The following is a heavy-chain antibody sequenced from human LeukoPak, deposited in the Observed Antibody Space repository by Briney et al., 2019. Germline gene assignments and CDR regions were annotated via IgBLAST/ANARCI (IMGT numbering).Heavy chain of an antibody. D-gene: IGHD5-18*01. CDR1: GYTFTGYY. Sequence: ASVKVSCKASGYTFTGYYMHWVRQAPGQGLEWMGWISPNSGGTNYAQKFQGRVTMTRDTSISTAYMELSRLRSDDTAVYYCARGAGGAGRGYSRPPQFDPWGQGTLVTVSS. CDR3: ARGAGGAGRGYSRPPQFDP. V-gene: IGHV1-2*02. J-gene: IGHJ5*02. CDR2: ISPNSGGT.